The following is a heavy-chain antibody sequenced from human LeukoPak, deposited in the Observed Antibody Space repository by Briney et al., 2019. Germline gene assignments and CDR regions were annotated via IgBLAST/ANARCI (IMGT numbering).Heavy chain of an antibody. D-gene: IGHD3-10*01. CDR3: ARDRSSPDWYFDL. CDR2: IYIGGST. V-gene: IGHV3-53*01. CDR1: GFTVSSNY. J-gene: IGHJ2*01. Sequence: GGSLRLSCAASGFTVSSNYMSWVRRAPGKGLEGFSVIYIGGSTSYTDYVKGTFTIYRNNSKNKLYLQMNSLRDQDTAVYYCARDRSSPDWYFDLWGRGTLVTVSS.